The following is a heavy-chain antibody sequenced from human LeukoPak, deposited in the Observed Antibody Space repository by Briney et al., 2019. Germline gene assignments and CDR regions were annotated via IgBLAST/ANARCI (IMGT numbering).Heavy chain of an antibody. J-gene: IGHJ3*02. CDR1: GFTISSNY. CDR2: IYAAGST. CDR3: TRGPEWSRPVGDACDI. Sequence: GGSLRLSCAASGFTISSNYMSWVRQAPGKGLEWVSVIYAAGSTFYADSVEGRFIISRDNSRNTLYLQMNSLRVDDTAVYYCTRGPEWSRPVGDACDIWGQGTMVTVSS. V-gene: IGHV3-53*01. D-gene: IGHD3-3*01.